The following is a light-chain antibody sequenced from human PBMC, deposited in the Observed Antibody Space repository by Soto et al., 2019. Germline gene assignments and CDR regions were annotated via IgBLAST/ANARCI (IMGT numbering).Light chain of an antibody. J-gene: IGLJ1*01. CDR3: SSYTSTGTPV. CDR1: STDVGGYNF. V-gene: IGLV2-14*01. CDR2: EVT. Sequence: QSVLTQPASVSGSLGQSITMSCTGTSTDVGGYNFVSWYQQHPDKAPKLLIYEVTNRPSGVSNRFSGSKSGNTASLTISGLRAEEEADYYCSSYTSTGTPVFGTGTKVTVL.